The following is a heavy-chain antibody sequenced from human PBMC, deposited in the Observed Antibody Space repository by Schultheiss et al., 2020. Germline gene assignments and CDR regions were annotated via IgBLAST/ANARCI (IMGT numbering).Heavy chain of an antibody. V-gene: IGHV3-48*04. D-gene: IGHD3-9*01. Sequence: GGSLRLSCAASGFTFSSHTMNWVRQAPGKGLEWVSYISSSGSTIYYADSVKGRFTISRDNAKNSLYLQMNSLRAEDTAVYYCARALYYDILTGYPVGYWGQGTLVTVSS. J-gene: IGHJ4*02. CDR3: ARALYYDILTGYPVGY. CDR1: GFTFSSHT. CDR2: ISSSGSTI.